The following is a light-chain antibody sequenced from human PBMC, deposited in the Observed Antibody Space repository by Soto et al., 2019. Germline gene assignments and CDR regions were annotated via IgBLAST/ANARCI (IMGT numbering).Light chain of an antibody. CDR2: DVS. V-gene: IGKV1-13*02. Sequence: AIQVTQSPSSLSASVGDRVTITCRASQDIRGALAWYQQKPGKPPRLLIYDVSTLESGVPSRFSGSSSGTEFTLTISSLQSEDFGTYLCQQFNSYPITFGHGTRLAIK. J-gene: IGKJ5*01. CDR1: QDIRGA. CDR3: QQFNSYPIT.